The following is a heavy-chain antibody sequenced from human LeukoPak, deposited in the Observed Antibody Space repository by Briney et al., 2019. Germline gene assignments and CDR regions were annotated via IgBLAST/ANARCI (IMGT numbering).Heavy chain of an antibody. CDR1: GFTFSSYA. CDR2: ISGSGGST. CDR3: AKYSYSSSWTPTLDY. J-gene: IGHJ4*02. V-gene: IGHV3-23*01. D-gene: IGHD6-13*01. Sequence: GGSLRLSCAASGFTFSSYAMSWVRQAPGKGLEWVSAISGSGGSTYYADSVKGRFTISRDNSKNTLYLQMNSLRAEDTAVYYCAKYSYSSSWTPTLDYWGQGTRVTVSS.